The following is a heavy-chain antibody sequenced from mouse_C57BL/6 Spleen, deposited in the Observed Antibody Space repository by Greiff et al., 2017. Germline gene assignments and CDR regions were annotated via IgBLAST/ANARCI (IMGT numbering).Heavy chain of an antibody. V-gene: IGHV1-82*01. CDR3: ARPSIYYDYDGFAY. CDR2: IYPGDGDT. J-gene: IGHJ3*01. D-gene: IGHD2-4*01. Sequence: QVQLQQSGPELVKPGASVKISCKASGYAFSSSWMNWVKQRPGKGLEWIGRIYPGDGDTNYNGKFKGKATLTADKSSSTAYMQLSSLTSEDSAVYFCARPSIYYDYDGFAYWGQGTLVTVSA. CDR1: GYAFSSSW.